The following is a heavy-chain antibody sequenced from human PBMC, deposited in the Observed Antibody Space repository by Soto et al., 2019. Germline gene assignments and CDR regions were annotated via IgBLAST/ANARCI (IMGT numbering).Heavy chain of an antibody. CDR3: AKGNSWSPALVLDI. CDR1: GFTFSSYA. J-gene: IGHJ3*02. D-gene: IGHD1-7*01. Sequence: GGSLRLYCAASGFTFSSYAMNWVRQAPGKGLEWVSAISGSGGSTYYADSVKGRFTISRDSSKNTLYLQMNSLRAEDTAVYYCAKGNSWSPALVLDIWGQGTMVTVSS. CDR2: ISGSGGST. V-gene: IGHV3-23*01.